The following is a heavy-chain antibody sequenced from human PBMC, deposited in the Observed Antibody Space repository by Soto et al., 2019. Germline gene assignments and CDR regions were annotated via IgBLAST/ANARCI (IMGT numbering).Heavy chain of an antibody. CDR3: ATAGSGYYAFIS. CDR2: IYYSGST. J-gene: IGHJ4*02. D-gene: IGHD3-22*01. CDR1: GGSISSGGYY. V-gene: IGHV4-31*03. Sequence: PSETLSLTCTVSGGSISSGGYYWSWIRQHPGKGLEWIGYIYYSGSTYYNPSLKSRVTISVDTSKNQFSLKLSSVTAADTAVYYCATAGSGYYAFISWGQGTLVTVSS.